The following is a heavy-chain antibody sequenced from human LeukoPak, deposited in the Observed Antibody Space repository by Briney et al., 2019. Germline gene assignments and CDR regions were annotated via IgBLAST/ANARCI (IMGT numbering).Heavy chain of an antibody. J-gene: IGHJ4*02. CDR3: ARGRTVTSDY. D-gene: IGHD4-17*01. V-gene: IGHV1-18*01. CDR2: ISAYNGNT. CDR1: GYTFTTYD. Sequence: ASVKVSCKASGYTFTTYDITRVRQAPGQGLEWMGWISAYNGNTNYAQKLQGRVTMTTDTSTSTAYMELRSLRSDDTAVYYCARGRTVTSDYWGQGTLVTVSS.